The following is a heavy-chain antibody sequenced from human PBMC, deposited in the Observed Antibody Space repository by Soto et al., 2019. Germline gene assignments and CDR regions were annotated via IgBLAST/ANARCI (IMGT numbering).Heavy chain of an antibody. CDR2: INSDGSTT. D-gene: IGHD1-26*01. CDR3: ARGQEGGSYFLAFDI. J-gene: IGHJ3*02. V-gene: IGHV3-74*01. Sequence: EVQPVESGGGLVQPGGSLRLSCAASGFTFSSHWMHWVRQVPGKGLVWVSRINSDGSTTTYADSVKGRFTISRDNAKNTLYLQMNSLRAEDTAVYSCARGQEGGSYFLAFDIWGQGTMVTVSS. CDR1: GFTFSSHW.